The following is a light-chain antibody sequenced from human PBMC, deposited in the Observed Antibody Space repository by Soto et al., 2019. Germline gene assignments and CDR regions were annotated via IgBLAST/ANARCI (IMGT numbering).Light chain of an antibody. J-gene: IGLJ2*01. V-gene: IGLV2-14*01. CDR3: SSYTITSTLVI. CDR2: EVN. CDR1: SGDVGSYKY. Sequence: QSALTQPASVSGSPGQSISVSCTGSSGDVGSYKYVCWYQQHPGKAPKLIIYEVNKRPSGVSDRFSGSKSGNTASLTISGLQAEDEADYYCSSYTITSTLVIFGGGTKLTVL.